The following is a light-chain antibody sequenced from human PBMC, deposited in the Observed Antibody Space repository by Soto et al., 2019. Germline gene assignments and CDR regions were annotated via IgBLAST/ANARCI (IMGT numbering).Light chain of an antibody. CDR3: QQSYSAPRT. V-gene: IGKV1-39*01. CDR2: AAS. CDR1: QSITNY. Sequence: DIQMTQSPSSLPASVGDRVTITCRASQSITNYLSWYQQRPGKAHKLLIHAASNLQSGVPSRFSGSGSETDFSLTISSLQPEDFATYYCQQSYSAPRTFGQGTKLEI. J-gene: IGKJ2*01.